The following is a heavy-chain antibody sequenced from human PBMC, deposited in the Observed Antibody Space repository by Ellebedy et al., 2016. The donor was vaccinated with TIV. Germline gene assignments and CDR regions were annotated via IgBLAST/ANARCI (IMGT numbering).Heavy chain of an antibody. D-gene: IGHD3-10*01. CDR2: IYHSGST. Sequence: LRLXCAVSGGSISSGGYSWSWIRQPPGKGLEWIGYIYHSGSTYYNPSLKSRVTMSVDRSKNQFSLKLSSVTAADTAVYYCARVTGDWYFDLWGRGTLVTVSS. CDR1: GGSISSGGYS. CDR3: ARVTGDWYFDL. V-gene: IGHV4-30-2*01. J-gene: IGHJ2*01.